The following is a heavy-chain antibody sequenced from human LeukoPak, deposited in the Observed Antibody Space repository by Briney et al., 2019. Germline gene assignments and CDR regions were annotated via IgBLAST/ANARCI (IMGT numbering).Heavy chain of an antibody. CDR1: GFSFSSYA. Sequence: GGSLRLSCAASGFSFSSYAMHWVRQAPGRGLEWVSAIWCDGSNKFYADSVKGRFTISRDNSKNTLYLQMNSLRAEDTAVYYCAKSGPDFGNLPSEYYFDYWGQGNLVTVSS. D-gene: IGHD4-11*01. CDR2: IWCDGSNK. V-gene: IGHV3-33*06. J-gene: IGHJ4*02. CDR3: AKSGPDFGNLPSEYYFDY.